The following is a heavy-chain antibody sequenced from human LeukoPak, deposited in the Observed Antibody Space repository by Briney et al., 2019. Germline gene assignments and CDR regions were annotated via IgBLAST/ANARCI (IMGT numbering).Heavy chain of an antibody. D-gene: IGHD6-13*01. Sequence: SETVSLTCAVSGGSISSSNYYWGWIRQPPGKGLEWIGSIYYSGSTYYNPSLKSRVTISVDTSKNQFSLKLSSVTAADTAVYYCAIAAAGNYDAFDIWGQGTMVTVSS. V-gene: IGHV4-39*07. CDR3: AIAAAGNYDAFDI. CDR2: IYYSGST. CDR1: GGSISSSNYY. J-gene: IGHJ3*02.